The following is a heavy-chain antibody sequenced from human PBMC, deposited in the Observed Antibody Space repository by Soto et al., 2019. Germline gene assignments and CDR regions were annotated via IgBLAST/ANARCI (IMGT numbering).Heavy chain of an antibody. Sequence: QVQLVQSGGEVKKPGASVKVSCKTSGYSFTTYGISWVRQAPGQGLEWMGWISAYNGNTNYAQKLQGRVTITTDTSTSTAYMELRSLRSDETAVYYCAREGPAPYYYYGMDVWGQGSTVTVSS. CDR3: AREGPAPYYYYGMDV. CDR1: GYSFTTYG. V-gene: IGHV1-18*01. CDR2: ISAYNGNT. J-gene: IGHJ6*02.